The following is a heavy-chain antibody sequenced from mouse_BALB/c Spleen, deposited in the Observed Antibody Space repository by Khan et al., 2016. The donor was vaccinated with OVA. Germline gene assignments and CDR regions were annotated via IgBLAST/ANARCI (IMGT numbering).Heavy chain of an antibody. CDR3: ARITA. CDR2: IDPATGYT. CDR1: GFNINDTY. J-gene: IGHJ2*01. V-gene: IGHV14-3*02. Sequence: VQLKESGAELVKPGASVKLSCTASGFNINDTYMHWVKQRPEQGLEWIGRIDPATGYTNYDPKLQGQATITADNSSNTAYLQLSSLTSEDTAVFYCARITAWGQGTTLTVAS.